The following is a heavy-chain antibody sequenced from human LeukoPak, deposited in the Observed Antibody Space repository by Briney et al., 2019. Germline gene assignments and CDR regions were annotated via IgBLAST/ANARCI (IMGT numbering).Heavy chain of an antibody. Sequence: PGGSLRLSCAASGFTVSSNYMGWVRQAPGKGLELVSAIFTGSSTYYADSVKGRFTISRHSSKNTLYLQINSLSADDTAVYYCARLKGTYRHPLDIWGQGTMVTVSS. D-gene: IGHD1-14*01. J-gene: IGHJ3*02. CDR2: IFTGSST. V-gene: IGHV3-53*04. CDR3: ARLKGTYRHPLDI. CDR1: GFTVSSNY.